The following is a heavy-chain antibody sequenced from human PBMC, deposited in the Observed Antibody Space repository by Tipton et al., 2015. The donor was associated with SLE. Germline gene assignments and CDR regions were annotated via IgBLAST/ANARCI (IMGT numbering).Heavy chain of an antibody. CDR1: GGSISSYY. CDR3: ARSRAAVLYYYYYGMDV. V-gene: IGHV4-4*07. D-gene: IGHD6-25*01. Sequence: TLSLTCTVSGGSISSYYWSWIRQPAGKGLEWIGRIYTSGSTNYNPSLKSRVTMSVDTSKNQFSLKLSSVTAADTAVYYCARSRAAVLYYYYYGMDVWGQGSTVTVSS. CDR2: IYTSGST. J-gene: IGHJ6*02.